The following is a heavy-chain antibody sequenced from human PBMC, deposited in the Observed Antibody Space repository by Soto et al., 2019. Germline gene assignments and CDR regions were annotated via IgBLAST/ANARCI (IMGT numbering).Heavy chain of an antibody. V-gene: IGHV3-30*18. CDR1: GFTFSSYG. Sequence: QVQLVESGGGVVQPGRSLRLSCAASGFTFSSYGMHWVRQAPGKGLEWVAVISYDGSNKYYADSVKGRFTISRDNSKNTLYLQMNSLRAEDKAVYYCAKEDADGSGPTYYYYYMDVWGKGTTVTVSS. D-gene: IGHD3-10*01. CDR3: AKEDADGSGPTYYYYYMDV. CDR2: ISYDGSNK. J-gene: IGHJ6*03.